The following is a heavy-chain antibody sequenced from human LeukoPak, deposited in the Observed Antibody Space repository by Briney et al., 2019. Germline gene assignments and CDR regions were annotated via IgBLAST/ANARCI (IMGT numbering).Heavy chain of an antibody. D-gene: IGHD6-6*01. J-gene: IGHJ3*02. CDR1: GFTFSSYE. V-gene: IGHV4-59*01. CDR3: ARVSSIAARPGAFDI. Sequence: AGSLRLSCAASGFTFSSYEMNWVRQAPGKGLEWIGYIYYSGSTNYNPSLKSRVTISVDTSKNQFSLKLSSVTAADTAVYYCARVSSIAARPGAFDIWGQGTMVTVSS. CDR2: IYYSGST.